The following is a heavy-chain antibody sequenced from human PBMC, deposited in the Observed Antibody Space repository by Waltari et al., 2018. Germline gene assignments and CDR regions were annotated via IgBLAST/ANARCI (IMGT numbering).Heavy chain of an antibody. CDR3: ARVVTSSYYYYYGMDV. CDR2: IYYSGST. D-gene: IGHD4-4*01. CDR1: GGSISSYY. J-gene: IGHJ6*02. V-gene: IGHV4-59*01. Sequence: QVQLQESGPGLVKPSETLSLTCTVSGGSISSYYWSWIRQPPGKGLEWIGYIYYSGSTNYNPSLKSRVTISVDTSKNQFSLKLSSVTAADTAVYYCARVVTSSYYYYYGMDVWGQGTLVTVSS.